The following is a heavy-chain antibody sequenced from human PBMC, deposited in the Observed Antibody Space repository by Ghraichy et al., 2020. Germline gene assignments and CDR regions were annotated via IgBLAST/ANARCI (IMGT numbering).Heavy chain of an antibody. CDR1: GGSISSSSYY. CDR3: ARQELEFNFVY. J-gene: IGHJ4*02. D-gene: IGHD1-1*01. Sequence: SQTLSLTCTVSGGSISSSSYYWGWIRQPPGKGLEWIGSIYYSGSTYYNPSLKSRVTISVDTSKNQFSLKLSSVTAADTAVYYCARQELEFNFVYWGQGTLVTVSS. V-gene: IGHV4-39*01. CDR2: IYYSGST.